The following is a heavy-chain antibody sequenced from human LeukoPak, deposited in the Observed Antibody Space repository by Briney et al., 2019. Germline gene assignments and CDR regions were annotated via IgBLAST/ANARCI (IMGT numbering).Heavy chain of an antibody. CDR2: ISAYNGNT. CDR1: GYTFTSYG. CDR3: ARVYYGSGSYYVAYYGMDV. V-gene: IGHV1-18*04. D-gene: IGHD3-10*01. J-gene: IGHJ6*04. Sequence: GASVKVSCKASGYTFTSYGISWVRQAPGQGLEWRGGISAYNGNTNYAQKLQGRVTMTTDTSTSTAYMELRSLRSDDTAVYYCARVYYGSGSYYVAYYGMDVWGKGTTVTVSS.